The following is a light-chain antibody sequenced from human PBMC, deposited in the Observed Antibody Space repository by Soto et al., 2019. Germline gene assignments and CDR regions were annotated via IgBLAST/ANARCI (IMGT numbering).Light chain of an antibody. V-gene: IGKV3-20*01. CDR3: QTDVNSLTP. CDR2: DTV. CDR1: QSVSSSY. Sequence: EIVLTQSPGTLSLSPGERATLSCRASQSVSSSYLAWYQQKPGQAPRLLIYDTVSRAAGVPGRFSGSGSGTEFTLTISSLQSEDYVVDFSQTDVNSLTPFGPGPKV. J-gene: IGKJ1*01.